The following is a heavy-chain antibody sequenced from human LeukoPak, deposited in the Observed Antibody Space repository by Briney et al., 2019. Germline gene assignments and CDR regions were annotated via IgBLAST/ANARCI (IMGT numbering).Heavy chain of an antibody. Sequence: GGSLRLSCAASGFTFSSYAMSWVRQAPGKGLEWVSAISVSGGSTYYADSVKGRFTISRDNSKNTLYLQMNSLRAEDTAVYYCATADYYDSSGYYRGSDYWGQGTLVTVSS. D-gene: IGHD3-22*01. V-gene: IGHV3-23*01. CDR1: GFTFSSYA. J-gene: IGHJ4*02. CDR3: ATADYYDSSGYYRGSDY. CDR2: ISVSGGST.